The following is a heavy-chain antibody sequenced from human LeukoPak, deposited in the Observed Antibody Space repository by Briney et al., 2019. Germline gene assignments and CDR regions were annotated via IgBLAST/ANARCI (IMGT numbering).Heavy chain of an antibody. CDR1: GFTFSSYS. D-gene: IGHD2-2*01. V-gene: IGHV3-30*03. CDR3: ARDPELGYCSSISCSFRFDY. J-gene: IGHJ4*02. Sequence: GGSLRLSCAASGFTFSSYSMNWVRQAPGKGLEWVAVISYEGSKNYYADSVKGRFTISRDNSKNTLSLQMNRLRAEDTAVYYCARDPELGYCSSISCSFRFDYWGQGTLVTVSS. CDR2: ISYEGSKN.